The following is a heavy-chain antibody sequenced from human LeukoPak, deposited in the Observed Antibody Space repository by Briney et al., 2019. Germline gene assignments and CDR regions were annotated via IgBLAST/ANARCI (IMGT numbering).Heavy chain of an antibody. Sequence: GGSLRLSWAASGFTFSSYGMHWVRQAPGKGLEWVAVISYDGSNKYYADSVKGRFTISRDNSKNTLYLQMNSLRAEDTAVYYCAKDWRRVWFGESHPVDYWGQGTLVTVSS. CDR2: ISYDGSNK. J-gene: IGHJ4*02. V-gene: IGHV3-30*18. CDR1: GFTFSSYG. D-gene: IGHD3-10*01. CDR3: AKDWRRVWFGESHPVDY.